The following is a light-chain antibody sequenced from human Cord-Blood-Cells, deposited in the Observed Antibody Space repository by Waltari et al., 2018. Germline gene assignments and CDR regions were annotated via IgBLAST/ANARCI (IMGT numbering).Light chain of an antibody. V-gene: IGLV3-1*01. CDR2: QDS. Sequence: SYELTQPPSVSVSPGQTATITCSGPHLGDQYACWYQQKPGQSPVLVIYQDSKRPSGIPERFSGSNSGNTATLTISGTQAMDEADYYCQAWDSSTVVFGGGTKLTVL. J-gene: IGLJ2*01. CDR1: HLGDQY. CDR3: QAWDSSTVV.